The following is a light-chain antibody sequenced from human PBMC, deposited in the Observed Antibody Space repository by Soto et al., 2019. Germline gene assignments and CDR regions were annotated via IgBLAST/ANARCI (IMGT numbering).Light chain of an antibody. J-gene: IGKJ5*01. Sequence: EIWMTQSPATLSVSPGERATLSCRASQSVSNKYLAWYQQKPCQAPRLLIYGASTRATGIPARFSGSGSGTEFTLTISRLETEDFAVYYCQQYGSSHRATFGQGTRLEIK. V-gene: IGKV3-20*01. CDR2: GAS. CDR3: QQYGSSHRAT. CDR1: QSVSNKY.